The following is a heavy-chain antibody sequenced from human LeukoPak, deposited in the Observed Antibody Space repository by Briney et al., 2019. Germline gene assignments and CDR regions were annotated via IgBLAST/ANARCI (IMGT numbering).Heavy chain of an antibody. CDR2: IIPIFGTA. CDR3: ARSMEMARFDP. D-gene: IGHD1-1*01. Sequence: GASVKVSCKASGGTFSSYAISWVRQAPVQGLEWMGGIIPIFGTANYAQKFQGRVTITADESTSTAYMELSSLRSEDTAVYYCARSMEMARFDPWGQGTLVTVSS. CDR1: GGTFSSYA. V-gene: IGHV1-69*13. J-gene: IGHJ5*02.